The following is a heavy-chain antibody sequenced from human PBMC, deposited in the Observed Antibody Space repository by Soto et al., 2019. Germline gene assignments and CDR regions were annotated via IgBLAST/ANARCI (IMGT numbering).Heavy chain of an antibody. Sequence: SETLSLTCADYGGSFSGYYWSWIRQPPGKGLEWIGEINHSGSTNYNPSLKSRVTISVDTSKNQFSLKLSSVTAADTAVYYCAREKSMGTGYSSSWYGSRSYYYGMDVWGQGTTVTVSS. V-gene: IGHV4-34*01. J-gene: IGHJ6*02. CDR3: AREKSMGTGYSSSWYGSRSYYYGMDV. CDR1: GGSFSGYY. D-gene: IGHD6-13*01. CDR2: INHSGST.